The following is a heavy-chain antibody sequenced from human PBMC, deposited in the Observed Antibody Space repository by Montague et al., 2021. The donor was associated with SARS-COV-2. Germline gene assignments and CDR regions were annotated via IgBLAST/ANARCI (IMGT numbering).Heavy chain of an antibody. CDR2: VHYSGKN. D-gene: IGHD2-2*01. J-gene: IGHJ4*02. Sequence: SETLSLTCSVSGGSINSDSYYWGWNRQPPGKTLEWVGCVHYSGKNYYNPYIKSRVAISVDPSKNQFSLNVSSVTAADTAVYYCVRHCYGPVFPNDYWGQGTLVTVSS. V-gene: IGHV4-39*01. CDR3: VRHCYGPVFPNDY. CDR1: GGSINSDSYY.